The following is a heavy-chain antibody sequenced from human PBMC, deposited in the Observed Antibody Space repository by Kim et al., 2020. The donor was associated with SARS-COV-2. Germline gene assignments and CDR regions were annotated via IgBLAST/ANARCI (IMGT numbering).Heavy chain of an antibody. CDR3: ARHEAGSGTYRGWFDP. J-gene: IGHJ5*02. CDR1: GDSTSRTNYY. CDR2: VYSTGSGST. Sequence: SETLSLTCTVSGDSTSRTNYYWGWIRQPPGKGLEWIGSVYSTGSGSTYYNPSLKSRVTISVDTSKNQFSLKLSSVTVADTAGYTCARHEAGSGTYRGWFDPWGQGTLVTVSS. V-gene: IGHV4-39*01. D-gene: IGHD6-19*01.